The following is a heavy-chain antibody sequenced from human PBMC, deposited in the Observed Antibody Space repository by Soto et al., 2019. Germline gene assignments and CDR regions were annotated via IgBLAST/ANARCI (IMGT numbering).Heavy chain of an antibody. J-gene: IGHJ6*02. Sequence: PSQTLSLTCAISGDSVSSNSAAWNWIRQSPSRGLEWLGRTDYRSKWYTDYAVSVKSRITINPDTSKNQFSLQLNSVTPEDTAVYYCARTSPGIAVPCTYYGMDVWGQGTTVTVSS. CDR2: TDYRSKWYT. CDR1: GDSVSSNSAA. CDR3: ARTSPGIAVPCTYYGMDV. V-gene: IGHV6-1*01. D-gene: IGHD6-19*01.